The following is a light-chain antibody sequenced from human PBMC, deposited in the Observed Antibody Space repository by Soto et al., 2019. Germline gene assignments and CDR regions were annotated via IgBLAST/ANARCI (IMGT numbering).Light chain of an antibody. Sequence: QAVVTQEPSLTVSPGGTVTLTCGCSTGDVTNGRWPYWFQQRPGQVPRTLIHDTSNKHSWTPARFSGSRLGGKAALTLSGAQPEDESAYYCLHFYDGVSVFGGGTQLTVL. CDR1: TGDVTNGRW. V-gene: IGLV7-46*01. CDR3: LHFYDGVSV. J-gene: IGLJ7*01. CDR2: DTS.